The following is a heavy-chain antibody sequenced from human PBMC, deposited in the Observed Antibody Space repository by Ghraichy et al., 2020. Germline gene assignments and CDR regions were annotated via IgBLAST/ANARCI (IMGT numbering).Heavy chain of an antibody. V-gene: IGHV4-34*01. CDR2: INHSGST. CDR1: GGSFSGYY. D-gene: IGHD3-3*01. Sequence: ESLNISCAVYGGSFSGYYWSWIRQPPGKGLEWIGEINHSGSTNYNPSLKSRVTISVDTSKNQFSLKLSSVTAADTAVYYCARGGYDFWSGYLDYWGQGTLVTVSS. J-gene: IGHJ4*02. CDR3: ARGGYDFWSGYLDY.